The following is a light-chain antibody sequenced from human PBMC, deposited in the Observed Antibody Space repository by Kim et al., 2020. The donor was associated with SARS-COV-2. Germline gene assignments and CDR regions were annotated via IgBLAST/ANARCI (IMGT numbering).Light chain of an antibody. J-gene: IGKJ1*01. CDR2: DAS. V-gene: IGKV1-5*01. CDR3: QEYKSDSWT. Sequence: GDRVTITCRASQSINIWLAWYQQKPEKAPNLLIYDASNLETGVPSRFSGSGSGTQFTLTISSLQPDDFATYCCQEYKSDSWTFGQGTKVDIK. CDR1: QSINIW.